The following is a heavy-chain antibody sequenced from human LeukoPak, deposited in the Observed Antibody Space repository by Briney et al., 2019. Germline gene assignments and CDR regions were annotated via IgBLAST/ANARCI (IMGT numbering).Heavy chain of an antibody. J-gene: IGHJ3*02. D-gene: IGHD3-3*01. CDR3: ARHRRSITIFGPPYDAFDI. V-gene: IGHV5-51*01. CDR2: IYPGDSDT. CDR1: GYSFTSYW. Sequence: GESLKISRKGSGYSFTSYWIGLVRQMPGKGLEWMGIIYPGDSDTRYSPSFQGQVTISADKSISTAYLQWSSLKASDTAMYYCARHRRSITIFGPPYDAFDIWGQGTMVTVSS.